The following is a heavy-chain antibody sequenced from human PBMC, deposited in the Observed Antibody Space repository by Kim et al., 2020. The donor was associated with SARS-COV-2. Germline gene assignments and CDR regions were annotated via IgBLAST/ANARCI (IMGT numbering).Heavy chain of an antibody. CDR2: IYSGGST. V-gene: IGHV3-66*01. J-gene: IGHJ6*02. Sequence: GGSLRLSCAASGFTVSSNYMSWVRQAPGKGLEWVSVIYSGGSTYYADSVKGRFTISRDNSKNTLYLQMNSLRAEDTAVYYCARTVAGTYYYYGMDVWGQGTTVTVSS. D-gene: IGHD6-19*01. CDR3: ARTVAGTYYYYGMDV. CDR1: GFTVSSNY.